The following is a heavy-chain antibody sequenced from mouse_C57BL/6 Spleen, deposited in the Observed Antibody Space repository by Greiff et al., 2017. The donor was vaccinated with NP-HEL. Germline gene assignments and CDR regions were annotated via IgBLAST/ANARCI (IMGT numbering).Heavy chain of an antibody. J-gene: IGHJ2*01. Sequence: QVHVKQSGAELARPGASVKLSCKASGYTFTSYGISWVKQRTGQGLEWIGEIYPRSGNTYYNEKFKGKATLTADKSSSTAYMELRSLTSEDSAVYFCARRGDYPDYWGQGTTLTVSS. CDR1: GYTFTSYG. CDR3: ARRGDYPDY. D-gene: IGHD2-4*01. CDR2: IYPRSGNT. V-gene: IGHV1-81*01.